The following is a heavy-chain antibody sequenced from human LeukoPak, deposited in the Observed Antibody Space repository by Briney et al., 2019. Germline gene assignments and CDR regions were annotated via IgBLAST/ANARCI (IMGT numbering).Heavy chain of an antibody. Sequence: APVKVSCKASGYTFTGYYMHWVRQAPGQGLEWMGWINPNSGGTNYAENVQGRVTMTRNTSISTAYMELSRLRSDDTAVYYCARSYDSSGYYGYWGQGTLVTVSS. CDR3: ARSYDSSGYYGY. V-gene: IGHV1-2*02. CDR2: INPNSGGT. D-gene: IGHD3-22*01. J-gene: IGHJ4*02. CDR1: GYTFTGYY.